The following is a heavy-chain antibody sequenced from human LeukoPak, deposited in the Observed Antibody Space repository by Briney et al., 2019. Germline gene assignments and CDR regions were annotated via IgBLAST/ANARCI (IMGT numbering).Heavy chain of an antibody. J-gene: IGHJ4*02. D-gene: IGHD2-15*01. CDR1: GFTFSSYG. CDR2: IWYDGSNK. V-gene: IGHV3-33*01. CDR3: ARGLGYCSGGNCYYDY. Sequence: GGSLRLSCAASGFTFSSYGMHWVRQAPGKGLEWVAVIWYDGSNKYYADSVKGRFTISRDNSKNTLYLQMNSLRAEDTAVYYCARGLGYCSGGNCYYDYWGQGTLVTVSS.